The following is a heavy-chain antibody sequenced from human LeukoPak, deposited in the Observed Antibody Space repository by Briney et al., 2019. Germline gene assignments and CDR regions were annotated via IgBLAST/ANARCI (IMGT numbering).Heavy chain of an antibody. CDR2: IKSKTDGETT. V-gene: IGHV3-15*01. CDR1: RFTFTDAW. Sequence: GGSLRLSCAASRFTFTDAWMTWVRQAPGKGLQWVGRIKSKTDGETTDYAAPVKGRSTVSRDDSKNALYLQMNSLKTEDTAVYYCTTGRKGSDYFYYYGMDVWGQGTTVTVSS. J-gene: IGHJ6*02. CDR3: TTGRKGSDYFYYYGMDV.